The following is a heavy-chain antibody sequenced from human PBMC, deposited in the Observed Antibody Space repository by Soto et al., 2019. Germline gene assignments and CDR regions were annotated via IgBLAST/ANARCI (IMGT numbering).Heavy chain of an antibody. Sequence: QVQLVQSGAEVKKPGASVKVSCKASGYTFTSYGISWVRQAPGQGLEWMGWISAYNGNTNYAQKLQGRVTMTTDTSTSTAYMELRSLRSDDTAVYYCARDSTPAPVLRYFDWLFTNNWFDPWGQGTLVTVSS. J-gene: IGHJ5*02. CDR1: GYTFTSYG. CDR3: ARDSTPAPVLRYFDWLFTNNWFDP. V-gene: IGHV1-18*01. CDR2: ISAYNGNT. D-gene: IGHD3-9*01.